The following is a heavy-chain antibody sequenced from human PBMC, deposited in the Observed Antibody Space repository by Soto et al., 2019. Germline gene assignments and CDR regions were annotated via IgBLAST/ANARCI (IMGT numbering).Heavy chain of an antibody. D-gene: IGHD3-3*01. CDR1: GGSVSSGGYY. Sequence: SETLSLTCTVSGGSVSSGGYYWSWIRQHPGKGLEWIGYISYSGSTYYNPSLQSRLTISVDTSKNQFSLKLSSVTAADTAVYYCARDPLLYYDFWSGHGGNWFDPWGQGTLVTGSS. CDR2: ISYSGST. CDR3: ARDPLLYYDFWSGHGGNWFDP. V-gene: IGHV4-31*03. J-gene: IGHJ5*02.